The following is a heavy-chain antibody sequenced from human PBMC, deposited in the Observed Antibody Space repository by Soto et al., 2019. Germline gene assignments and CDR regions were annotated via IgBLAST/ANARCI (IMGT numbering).Heavy chain of an antibody. Sequence: WGSLGVSCATSEFTFSDYYMSWIRQAPGKGLEWVSYISSSSSYTNYADSVKGRFTISRDNAKNSLYLQMNSLRAEDTAVYYCARASYGYRTGYYFDYWGQGTMVTVSS. V-gene: IGHV3-11*06. CDR3: ARASYGYRTGYYFDY. J-gene: IGHJ4*02. CDR1: EFTFSDYY. CDR2: ISSSSSYT. D-gene: IGHD5-18*01.